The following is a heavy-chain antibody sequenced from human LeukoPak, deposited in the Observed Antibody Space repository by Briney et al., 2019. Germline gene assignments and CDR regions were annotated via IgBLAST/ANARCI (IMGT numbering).Heavy chain of an antibody. CDR2: ISSSSSTI. CDR1: GFTFSSYS. D-gene: IGHD3-16*02. J-gene: IGHJ4*02. Sequence: PGGSLRLSCAASGFTFSSYSMNWVRQAPGKGLEWVSYISSSSSTIYYADSVKGRFTISRDNAKNSLYLQMNSLRDEDTAVYYCARDLRRDYVWGSYHSISDYWGQGTLVTVSS. V-gene: IGHV3-48*02. CDR3: ARDLRRDYVWGSYHSISDY.